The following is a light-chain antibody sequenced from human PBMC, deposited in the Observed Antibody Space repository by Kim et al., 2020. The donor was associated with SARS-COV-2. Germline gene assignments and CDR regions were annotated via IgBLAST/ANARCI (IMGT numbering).Light chain of an antibody. J-gene: IGKJ1*01. CDR2: AAS. V-gene: IGKV1-39*01. CDR1: QSISSY. Sequence: ASVGDRVTITCRASQSISSYLNWYQQKPGKAPKLLIYAASSLQSGVPSRFSGSGSGTDFTLTISSLQPEDFATYYCQQSYSTPWTFGQGTKVDI. CDR3: QQSYSTPWT.